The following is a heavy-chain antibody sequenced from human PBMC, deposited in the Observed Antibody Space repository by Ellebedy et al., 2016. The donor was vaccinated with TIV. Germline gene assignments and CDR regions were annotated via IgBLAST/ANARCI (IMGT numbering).Heavy chain of an antibody. Sequence: AASVKVSCKASGYTFTRYGISWVRQAPGQGLAWIGWISAYNGNTNYAQKLQGRVTMTTDTSTSTAYMELRRLRSDDKAVYYCARGVHCSGGSCYGDYWGQGTLVTVSS. CDR2: ISAYNGNT. CDR1: GYTFTRYG. D-gene: IGHD2-15*01. J-gene: IGHJ4*02. CDR3: ARGVHCSGGSCYGDY. V-gene: IGHV1-18*04.